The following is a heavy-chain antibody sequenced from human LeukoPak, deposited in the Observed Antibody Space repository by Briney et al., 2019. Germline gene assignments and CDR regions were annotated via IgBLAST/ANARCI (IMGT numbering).Heavy chain of an antibody. V-gene: IGHV1-2*02. Sequence: ASVKVSCKASGYTFTGYFMHGLRQAPGQGLEGMGLINANSGGTSYAQKFQGRVTMTRDASISTAYLELSGLRSDDTAVYYCARGGVFQDLYSYYYGMDVWGQGTTVTISS. CDR3: ARGGVFQDLYSYYYGMDV. CDR2: INANSGGT. J-gene: IGHJ6*02. CDR1: GYTFTGYF. D-gene: IGHD3-16*01.